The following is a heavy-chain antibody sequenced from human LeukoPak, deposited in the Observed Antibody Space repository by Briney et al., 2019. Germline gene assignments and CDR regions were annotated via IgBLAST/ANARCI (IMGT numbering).Heavy chain of an antibody. CDR2: LNHSGST. CDR3: ARGVDTAMVNRFDY. Sequence: SETLSLTCAVYGGSFSGYYWSWIRQPPGKGLEWIGELNHSGSTNYNPSLKSRVTISVDTSKNQFSLKLSSVTAADTAVYYCARGVDTAMVNRFDYWGQGTLVTVSS. D-gene: IGHD5-18*01. J-gene: IGHJ4*02. V-gene: IGHV4-34*01. CDR1: GGSFSGYY.